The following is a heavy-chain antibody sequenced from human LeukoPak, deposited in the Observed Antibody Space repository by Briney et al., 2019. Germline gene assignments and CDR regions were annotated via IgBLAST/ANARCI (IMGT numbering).Heavy chain of an antibody. CDR1: GFIFSSYG. V-gene: IGHV3-23*01. CDR3: AKQGCPNGVCYSYYYYMDV. D-gene: IGHD2-8*01. J-gene: IGHJ6*03. CDR2: ISGSSANK. Sequence: PGGTLRLSCAASGFIFSSYGMSWVRLAPGKGLQWVSFISGSSANKRYAESVKGRVSISRDNSKNTLYLQMNSLRAEDTAVYYCAKQGCPNGVCYSYYYYMDVWGKGTTVTVSS.